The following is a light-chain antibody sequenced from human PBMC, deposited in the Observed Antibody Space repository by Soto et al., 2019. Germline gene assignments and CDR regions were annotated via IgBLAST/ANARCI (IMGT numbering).Light chain of an antibody. CDR3: ATWDDSLSGWV. J-gene: IGLJ7*01. CDR1: SSNIGSNY. CDR2: RDN. Sequence: QPVLTQPPSASATPGQMVTISCSGSSSNIGSNYVYWYQQIPGTAPKLLIFRDNQRPSGVPDRFSGSKSGTSASLAISGLRSEDEADYFCATWDDSLSGWVFGGGTQLTVL. V-gene: IGLV1-47*01.